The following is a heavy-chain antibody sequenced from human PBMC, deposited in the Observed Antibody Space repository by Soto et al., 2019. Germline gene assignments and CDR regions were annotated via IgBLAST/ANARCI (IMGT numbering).Heavy chain of an antibody. Sequence: PGGSLRLSCAASGFTFSSYGMHWVRQAPGKGLEWVAVIWYDGSNKYYADSVKGRFTISRDNSKNTLYLQMNSLRAEDTAVYYCARGGEDTIFGVVTYYYYYGMDVWGQGTTVTVSS. CDR1: GFTFSSYG. CDR3: ARGGEDTIFGVVTYYYYYGMDV. J-gene: IGHJ6*02. CDR2: IWYDGSNK. D-gene: IGHD3-3*01. V-gene: IGHV3-33*01.